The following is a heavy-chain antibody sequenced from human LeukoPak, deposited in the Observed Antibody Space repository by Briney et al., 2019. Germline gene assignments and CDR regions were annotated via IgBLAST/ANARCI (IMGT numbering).Heavy chain of an antibody. CDR3: ARFSEYYDILTSYYNYYFDY. J-gene: IGHJ4*02. CDR1: GFTFSSYS. Sequence: GGSLRLSCAASGFTFSSYSMNWVRQAPGKGLEWVSSISSSSSYIYYADSMKGRFTISRDNAKNSLYLQMNSLRAEDTAVYYCARFSEYYDILTSYYNYYFDYWGQGTLVTVSS. V-gene: IGHV3-21*01. CDR2: ISSSSSYI. D-gene: IGHD3-9*01.